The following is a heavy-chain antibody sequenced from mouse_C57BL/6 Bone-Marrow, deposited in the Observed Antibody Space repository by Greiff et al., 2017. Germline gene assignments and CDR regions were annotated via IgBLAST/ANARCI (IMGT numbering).Heavy chain of an antibody. Sequence: EVHLVESGGGLVKPGGSLKLSCAASGFTFSDYGMHWVRQAPEKGLEWVAYISSGSSTIYYADTLKGRFTIARDNAKNTLFLQMTSLRSEDTAMYYCARGYYDGYYDYYAMDYWGQGTSVTVSS. CDR1: GFTFSDYG. CDR2: ISSGSSTI. J-gene: IGHJ4*01. V-gene: IGHV5-17*01. CDR3: ARGYYDGYYDYYAMDY. D-gene: IGHD2-3*01.